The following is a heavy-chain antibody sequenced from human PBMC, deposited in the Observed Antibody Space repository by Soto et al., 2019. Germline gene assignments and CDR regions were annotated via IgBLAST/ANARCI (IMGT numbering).Heavy chain of an antibody. CDR3: ARRVAGLSFDY. V-gene: IGHV3-48*02. J-gene: IGHJ4*02. CDR2: IRSSSSTI. CDR1: GFTFSSHG. Sequence: EVQLVESGGGLVQPGGSLGLSCAASGFTFSSHGMNWVRQAPGKGLEWVSYIRSSSSTIYYADSVKGRFAISRDNAKNSLYLQMNNLRDEDTAVYHCARRVAGLSFDYWGQGTLVTVSS. D-gene: IGHD6-19*01.